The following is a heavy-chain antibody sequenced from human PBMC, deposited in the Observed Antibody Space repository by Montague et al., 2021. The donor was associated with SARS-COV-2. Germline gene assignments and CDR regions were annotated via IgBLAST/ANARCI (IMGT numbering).Heavy chain of an antibody. CDR2: INHSGST. J-gene: IGHJ6*03. Sequence: SETLSLTCAVYGGSFSGYYYSWIRQPPGKGLEWIGEINHSGSTNXNPSLKSRVTISVDTSKNQFSLKLSSVTAADTAVYYCARARQDVVVPALGIGAYYYYYYLDVWGKGTTVTVSS. D-gene: IGHD2-2*01. CDR3: ARARQDVVVPALGIGAYYYYYYLDV. CDR1: GGSFSGYY. V-gene: IGHV4-34*01.